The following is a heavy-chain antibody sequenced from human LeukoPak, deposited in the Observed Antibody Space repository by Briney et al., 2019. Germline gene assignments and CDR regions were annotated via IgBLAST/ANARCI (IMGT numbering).Heavy chain of an antibody. CDR1: GITFGNNW. CDR3: ARDVPHNWFDT. J-gene: IGHJ5*02. CDR2: INSDGGGA. V-gene: IGHV3-74*01. Sequence: GGSLRLSCAASGITFGNNWMHWVRQAPGKGLVWISRINSDGGGAFYADSVKGRFTVSRDNAKNTLYLQMNSLRAEDTAVYYCARDVPHNWFDTWGQGTLVTVSS.